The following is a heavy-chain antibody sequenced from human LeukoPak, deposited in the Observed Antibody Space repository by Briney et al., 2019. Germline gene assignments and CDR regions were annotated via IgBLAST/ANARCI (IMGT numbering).Heavy chain of an antibody. D-gene: IGHD3-3*01. CDR3: ARDTGYYDFWSGYYEH. Sequence: PGGSLRLSCAASGFTFSSYSMNWVRQAPGKGLEWVSTISSSSSYIYYADSVKGRFTISRDNAKNSLYLQMNSLRAEDTAVCYCARDTGYYDFWSGYYEHWGQGTLVTVSS. CDR1: GFTFSSYS. V-gene: IGHV3-21*01. CDR2: ISSSSSYI. J-gene: IGHJ1*01.